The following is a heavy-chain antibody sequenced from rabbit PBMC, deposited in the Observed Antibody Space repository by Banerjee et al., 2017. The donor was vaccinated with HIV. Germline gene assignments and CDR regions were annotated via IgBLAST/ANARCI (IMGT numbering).Heavy chain of an antibody. CDR2: IAAGGSGNT. V-gene: IGHV1S45*01. Sequence: QEQLVESGGGLVQPEGSLTLTCTASGFSFSSTYWIYWVRQAPGKGLEWIACIAAGGSGNTYYASWAKGRFTVSETSSTTVTLQMTSMTAADTATYFCARRNSYLTFNLWGPGTLVTVS. CDR1: GFSFSSTYW. D-gene: IGHD6-1*01. J-gene: IGHJ4*01. CDR3: ARRNSYLTFNL.